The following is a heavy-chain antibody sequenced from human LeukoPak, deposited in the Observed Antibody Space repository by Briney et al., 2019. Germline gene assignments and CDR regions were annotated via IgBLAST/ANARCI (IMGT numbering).Heavy chain of an antibody. D-gene: IGHD3-10*01. CDR1: GFTFSSYW. J-gene: IGHJ4*02. V-gene: IGHV3-23*01. Sequence: GGSLRLSCAASGFTFSSYWMSWVRQAPGKGLEWVSAISGSGGSTYYADSVKGRFTISRDNSKNTLYLQMNSLRAEDTAVYYCAGIQGFGELSDQPDYWGQGTLVTVSS. CDR3: AGIQGFGELSDQPDY. CDR2: ISGSGGST.